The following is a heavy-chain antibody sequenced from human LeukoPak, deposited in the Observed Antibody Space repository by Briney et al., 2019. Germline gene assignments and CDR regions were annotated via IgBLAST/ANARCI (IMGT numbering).Heavy chain of an antibody. CDR3: ARGIAAHGGYYYYYYYMGV. D-gene: IGHD6-6*01. CDR2: INHSGST. Sequence: SETLSLTCAVYGGSFSGCYWSWIRQPPGKGLEWIGEINHSGSTNYNPSLKSRVTISVDTSKNQFSLKLSSVTAADTAVYYGARGIAAHGGYYYYYYYMGVWGKGTTVTVSS. CDR1: GGSFSGCY. J-gene: IGHJ6*03. V-gene: IGHV4-34*01.